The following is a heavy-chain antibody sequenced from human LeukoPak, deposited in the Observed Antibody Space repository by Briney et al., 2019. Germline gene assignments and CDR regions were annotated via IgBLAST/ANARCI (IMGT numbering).Heavy chain of an antibody. CDR2: INHSGST. CDR3: ARVGYSYGHIDY. V-gene: IGHV4-34*01. J-gene: IGHJ4*02. D-gene: IGHD5-18*01. Sequence: SETLSLTCAVYGGSFSGYYWSWIRQPPGKGLEWIGEINHSGSTNYNPSLKSRVTISVDTSKNQFSLKLSSVTAADTAVYYCARVGYSYGHIDYWGQGTLVTVSS. CDR1: GGSFSGYY.